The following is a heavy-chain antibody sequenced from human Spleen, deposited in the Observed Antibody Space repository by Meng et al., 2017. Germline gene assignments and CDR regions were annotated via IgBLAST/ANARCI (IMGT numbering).Heavy chain of an antibody. J-gene: IGHJ4*02. Sequence: LRLSCTVSGGSISSSSYYWSWIRQPAGKGLEWIGRIYTSGSTNYNPSFKSRVTMSVDTSKNQFSLKLSSVTAADTAVYYCARVRHYYGSGRPIDYWGQGTLVTVSS. CDR2: IYTSGST. V-gene: IGHV4-61*02. D-gene: IGHD3-10*01. CDR1: GGSISSSSYY. CDR3: ARVRHYYGSGRPIDY.